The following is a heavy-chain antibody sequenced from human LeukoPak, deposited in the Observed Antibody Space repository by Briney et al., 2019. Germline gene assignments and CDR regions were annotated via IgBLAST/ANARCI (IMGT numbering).Heavy chain of an antibody. CDR1: GYTFTNYG. Sequence: ASVKVSCKASGYTFTNYGISWVRQAPGQGLEWMASISANNGETRYAQKFQGRVILTTDTSTTTAYMDLRNLRSDDTAVYYCARDACVSCGGDCCHDPWGQGTLVTVSS. D-gene: IGHD2-21*02. V-gene: IGHV1-18*01. CDR3: ARDACVSCGGDCCHDP. CDR2: ISANNGET. J-gene: IGHJ5*02.